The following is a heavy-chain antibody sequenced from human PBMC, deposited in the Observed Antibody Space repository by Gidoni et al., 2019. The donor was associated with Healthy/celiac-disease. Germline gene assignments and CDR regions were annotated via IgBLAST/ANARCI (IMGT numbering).Heavy chain of an antibody. CDR1: GCSLSSSSYY. J-gene: IGHJ4*02. Sequence: QLQLQESGPGLVKPSETLSLTCTVSGCSLSSSSYYWGWIRQPPGKGLEWIGSIYYSGSTYYNPSLKSRVTISVDTSKNQFSLKLSSVTAADTAVYYCARRTEYYYDSSGYYYGGFDYWGQGTLVTVSS. CDR2: IYYSGST. D-gene: IGHD3-22*01. CDR3: ARRTEYYYDSSGYYYGGFDY. V-gene: IGHV4-39*01.